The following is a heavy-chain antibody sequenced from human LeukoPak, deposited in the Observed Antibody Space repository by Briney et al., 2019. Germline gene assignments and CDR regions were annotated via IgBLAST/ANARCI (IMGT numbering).Heavy chain of an antibody. V-gene: IGHV4-59*08. J-gene: IGHJ4*02. CDR3: ARVSPAYDSSGTFDY. CDR2: IYYSGST. Sequence: SETLSLTCTVSGGSISSYYWSWIRQPPGKGLEWIGYIYYSGSTNYNPSLKSRVTISVDTSKNQFSLKLSSVTAADTAVYYCARVSPAYDSSGTFDYWGQGTLVTVSS. CDR1: GGSISSYY. D-gene: IGHD3-22*01.